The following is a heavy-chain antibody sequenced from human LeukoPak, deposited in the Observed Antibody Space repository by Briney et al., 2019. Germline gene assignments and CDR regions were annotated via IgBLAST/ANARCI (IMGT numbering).Heavy chain of an antibody. V-gene: IGHV3-23*01. Sequence: PGGSLRLSCAASGFPFTSYAMTWVRQAPGKGLEWVSAISGSGVTTYFADSVKGRFTISRDNSKNTLYLQMNSLRAEDTAVYYCAKDFCSGGSCYLHYYYYMDVWGKGTTVTISS. CDR2: ISGSGVTT. CDR1: GFPFTSYA. D-gene: IGHD2-15*01. J-gene: IGHJ6*03. CDR3: AKDFCSGGSCYLHYYYYMDV.